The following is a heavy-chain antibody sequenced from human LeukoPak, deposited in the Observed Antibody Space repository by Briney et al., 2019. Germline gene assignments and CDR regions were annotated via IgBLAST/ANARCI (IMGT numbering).Heavy chain of an antibody. V-gene: IGHV4-34*01. CDR1: GGSFSGYY. D-gene: IGHD4-11*01. CDR2: INHSGST. J-gene: IGHJ4*02. Sequence: SETLSLTCAVYGGSFSGYYWSWIRQPPGKGLEWIGEINHSGSTNYNPSLKSRVTISVDTSKNQFSLKLSSVTAADTAVYYCASTYSNHAFFFDYWGQGTLVTVSS. CDR3: ASTYSNHAFFFDY.